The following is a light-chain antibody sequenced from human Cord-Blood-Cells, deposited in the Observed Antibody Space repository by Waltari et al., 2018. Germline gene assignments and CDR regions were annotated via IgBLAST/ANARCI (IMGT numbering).Light chain of an antibody. V-gene: IGKV1-5*03. J-gene: IGKJ2*01. CDR2: KAS. CDR1: HSISSW. CDR3: QQYKSYSYT. Sequence: DIQMTQSPSTLSAYVRDRVTITCRASHSISSWLAWYQQKPGKAPKLLIYKASSLESGVPSRFSGSGSGSEFTLTISSLQPDDFATYYCQQYKSYSYTFGQGTKLEIK.